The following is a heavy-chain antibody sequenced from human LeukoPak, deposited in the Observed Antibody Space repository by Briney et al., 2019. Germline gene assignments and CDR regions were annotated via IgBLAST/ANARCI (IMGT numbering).Heavy chain of an antibody. CDR2: IWYDGSNK. CDR1: GFTFSSYG. CDR3: ARAGTGTTGEYFDY. Sequence: QPGGSLRLSCAASGFTFSSYGMDWVRQAPGKGLEWVAVIWYDGSNKYYADSVKGRFTISRDNSKNTLYLQMNRLRAEDTAVYYCARAGTGTTGEYFDYWGQGTLVTVSS. V-gene: IGHV3-33*01. J-gene: IGHJ4*02. D-gene: IGHD1-7*01.